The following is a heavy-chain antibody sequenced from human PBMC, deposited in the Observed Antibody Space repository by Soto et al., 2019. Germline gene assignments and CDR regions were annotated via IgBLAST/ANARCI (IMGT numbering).Heavy chain of an antibody. V-gene: IGHV3-7*01. J-gene: IGHJ2*01. Sequence: GGSLRLSCAASGFTFSSYWMSWVRQAPGKGLEWVANIKQDGSEKYYVDSVKGRFTISRDNAKNSLYLQMNSLRAEDTAVYYCARESPKLGSGWYFDLWGRGTLVTVSS. CDR2: IKQDGSEK. D-gene: IGHD5-12*01. CDR1: GFTFSSYW. CDR3: ARESPKLGSGWYFDL.